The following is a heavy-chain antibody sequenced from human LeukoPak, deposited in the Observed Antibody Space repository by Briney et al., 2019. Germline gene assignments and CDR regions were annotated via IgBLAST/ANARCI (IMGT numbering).Heavy chain of an antibody. CDR2: IYYNGTT. CDR3: AKHMRLTGSTGNCYSYYFDF. CDR1: GHSISGYY. V-gene: IGHV4-59*08. D-gene: IGHD2-15*01. J-gene: IGHJ4*02. Sequence: WESLSLACAVSGHSISGYYCGSIRQPPGRGQGWIAYIYYNGTTKNNPPLKSQVTKSVDTSKNQCSRELTAVTAADTPVYYCAKHMRLTGSTGNCYSYYFDFWGKGTTVTVSS.